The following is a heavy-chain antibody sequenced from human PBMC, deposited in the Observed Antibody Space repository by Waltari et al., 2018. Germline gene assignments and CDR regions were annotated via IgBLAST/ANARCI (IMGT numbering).Heavy chain of an antibody. CDR3: AGQLVGATDYYYYYSMDV. J-gene: IGHJ6*02. V-gene: IGHV1-69*05. CDR1: GGTFSSYA. Sequence: QVQLVQSGAEVKKPGSSVKVSCKASGGTFSSYAISWVRQAPGQGLEWMGGIIPIFGTANYEQKFQGRVTITTDESTSTAYMELSSLRSEDTAVYYCAGQLVGATDYYYYYSMDVWGQGTTVTVSS. D-gene: IGHD1-26*01. CDR2: IIPIFGTA.